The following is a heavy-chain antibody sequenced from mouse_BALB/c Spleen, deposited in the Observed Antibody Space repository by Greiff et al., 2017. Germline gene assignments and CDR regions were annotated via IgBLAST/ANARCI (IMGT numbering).Heavy chain of an antibody. Sequence: DVHLVESGGGLVKPGGSLKLSCAASGFTFSSYAMSWVRQSPEKRLEWVAEISSGGGYTYYPDTVTGRFTISRDNAKTTLYLEMSSLRSEDTAMYSCARDQRKDYYAMDYGGQGTSVTVSS. CDR2: ISSGGGYT. J-gene: IGHJ4*01. CDR1: GFTFSSYA. CDR3: ARDQRKDYYAMDY. V-gene: IGHV5-9-4*01.